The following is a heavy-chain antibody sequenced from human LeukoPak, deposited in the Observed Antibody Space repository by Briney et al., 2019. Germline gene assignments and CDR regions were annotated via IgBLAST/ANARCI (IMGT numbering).Heavy chain of an antibody. V-gene: IGHV4-59*11. CDR3: ARDPTTVTKGLDI. J-gene: IGHJ3*02. D-gene: IGHD4-17*01. CDR1: GGSMSSHY. CDR2: ISYIGST. Sequence: PSETLSLTCTVSGGSMSSHYWSWIRRPPGKGLEWIGYISYIGSTNYNPSLKSRVTISVDTSKNQFSLKLSSVTAADAAVYFCARDPTTVTKGLDIWGQGTMVTVSA.